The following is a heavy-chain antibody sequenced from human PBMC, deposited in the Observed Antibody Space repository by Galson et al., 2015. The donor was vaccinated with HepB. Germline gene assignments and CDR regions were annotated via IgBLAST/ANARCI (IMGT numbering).Heavy chain of an antibody. V-gene: IGHV3-74*01. CDR3: VRGSSDWLGPDY. D-gene: IGHD6-19*01. CDR1: GFTFSTYW. CDR2: INIDGSDI. J-gene: IGHJ4*02. Sequence: SLRLSCAASGFTFSTYWMHWARQAPGKGLVWVSHINIDGSDIKYADSVRGRFTISRDNAKNTLDLQMNSLTAEDTATYYCVRGSSDWLGPDYWGQGALVTVSS.